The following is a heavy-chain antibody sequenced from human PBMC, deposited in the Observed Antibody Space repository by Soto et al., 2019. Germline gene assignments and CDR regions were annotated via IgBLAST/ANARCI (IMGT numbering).Heavy chain of an antibody. CDR3: AKTGRSENVWGNHRPNGGDAFDI. CDR1: EIRFSSIS. V-gene: IGHV3-48*01. Sequence: EAQLVESGGGLVQPGGSLRLSCAASEIRFSSISMNWVRQAPGRGLEWVAYINSISSSTNYADSVKGRFTISRDNAKNSLYLQMNGLRAEDTAVYYCAKTGRSENVWGNHRPNGGDAFDIWGQGTMVTVSS. J-gene: IGHJ3*02. CDR2: INSISSST. D-gene: IGHD3-16*02.